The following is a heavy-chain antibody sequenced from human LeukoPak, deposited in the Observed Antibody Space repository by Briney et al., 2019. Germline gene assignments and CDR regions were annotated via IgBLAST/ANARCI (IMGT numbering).Heavy chain of an antibody. Sequence: PSETLSLTCAVYCGSFRGYYWSLIRQPPGKGLGLIGDIYYSWSTNYNPSLRTRVTISVDTSKNQFSLKLSSVTAADTAVYYCARGQGYSYGYEWFDPWGQGTLVTVSS. V-gene: IGHV4-59*01. CDR2: IYYSWST. D-gene: IGHD5-18*01. CDR1: CGSFRGYY. CDR3: ARGQGYSYGYEWFDP. J-gene: IGHJ5*02.